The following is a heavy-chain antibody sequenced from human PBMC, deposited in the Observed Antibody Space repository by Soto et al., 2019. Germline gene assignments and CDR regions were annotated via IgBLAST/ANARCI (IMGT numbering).Heavy chain of an antibody. D-gene: IGHD1-26*01. CDR1: GGSISISNW. CDR2: IHHSGST. V-gene: IGHV4-4*02. CDR3: ARGGYYFSMDV. J-gene: IGHJ6*03. Sequence: QVQLQESGPGLVKPSETLSLTCAVSGGSISISNWWSWDRQTPGKGLEWIGQIHHSGSTNYSPSLTSRVTISVDKSKNQFSLKMNSVTAADTAVYYCARGGYYFSMDVWGKGTTVTVSS.